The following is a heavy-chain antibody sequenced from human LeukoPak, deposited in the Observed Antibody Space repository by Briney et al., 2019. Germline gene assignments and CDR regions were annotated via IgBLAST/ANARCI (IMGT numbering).Heavy chain of an antibody. CDR1: GYSISSGFY. CDR2: IHYSGRT. CDR3: AVRNFWSGYYDY. Sequence: SETLSLTCTVSGYSISSGFYWGWIRQTPGKGLEWIGSIHYSGRTYDNPSLKSRVTISLDTSKNQFSLKLSSVTAADTAVYYCAVRNFWSGYYDYWGQGTLVTVSS. J-gene: IGHJ4*02. V-gene: IGHV4-38-2*02. D-gene: IGHD3-3*01.